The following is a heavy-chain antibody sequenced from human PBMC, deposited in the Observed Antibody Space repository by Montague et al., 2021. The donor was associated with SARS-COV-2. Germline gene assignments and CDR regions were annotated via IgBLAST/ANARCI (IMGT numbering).Heavy chain of an antibody. D-gene: IGHD6-19*01. V-gene: IGHV3-33*01. CDR2: IWYDGSNK. J-gene: IGHJ4*02. CDR3: ARDRGIAVAGTLYYFDY. CDR1: GFTFTSYG. Sequence: SLRLSCAASGFTFTSYGMHWVRQAPGKGLEWVAVIWYDGSNKYYADSVKGRFTISRDNSKNTLYLQMNGLRAEDTAVYYCARDRGIAVAGTLYYFDYWGQGTLVTVSS.